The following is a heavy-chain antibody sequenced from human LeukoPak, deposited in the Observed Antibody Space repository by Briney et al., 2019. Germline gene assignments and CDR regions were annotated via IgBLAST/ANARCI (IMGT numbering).Heavy chain of an antibody. CDR2: ISSSSSYI. D-gene: IGHD3-9*01. J-gene: IGHJ4*02. V-gene: IGHV3-21*01. CDR3: ARAGYDILTGYYPGY. CDR1: GFTFSSYS. Sequence: GGSLRLSCAASGFTFSSYSMNWVRQAPGKGLEWVSSISSSSSYIYYADSVKGRFTISRDNAKNSLYLQINSLRAEDTAVYYCARAGYDILTGYYPGYWGQGTLVTVSS.